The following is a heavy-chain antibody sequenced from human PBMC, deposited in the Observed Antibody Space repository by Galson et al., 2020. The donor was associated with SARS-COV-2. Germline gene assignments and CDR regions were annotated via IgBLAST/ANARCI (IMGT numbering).Heavy chain of an antibody. Sequence: SETLSLTCTVSGASIRSGRYHWSWIRQPAGKGLESIGRIYTSGNTNYNPSLKSRVTISLDTSKNQFSLRLRSVTAADTAVYYCARGDFLEFYYYGMDVWGQGTTVTVSS. J-gene: IGHJ6*02. CDR2: IYTSGNT. CDR1: GASIRSGRYH. V-gene: IGHV4-61*02. CDR3: ARGDFLEFYYYGMDV. D-gene: IGHD3-3*01.